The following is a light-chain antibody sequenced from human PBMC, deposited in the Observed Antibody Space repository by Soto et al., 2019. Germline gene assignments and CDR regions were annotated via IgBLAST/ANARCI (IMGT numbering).Light chain of an antibody. J-gene: IGLJ1*01. Sequence: QSALTQPASVSGSPGQSITISCTGTSTEVGSYNYVSWYQQHPGKAPKLMVYDVSNRPSWVSNRFSGSKSGIAASLTISGLQAEDEADYYCTSYTSDSTYVFGTGTKVTVL. CDR1: STEVGSYNY. V-gene: IGLV2-14*01. CDR2: DVS. CDR3: TSYTSDSTYV.